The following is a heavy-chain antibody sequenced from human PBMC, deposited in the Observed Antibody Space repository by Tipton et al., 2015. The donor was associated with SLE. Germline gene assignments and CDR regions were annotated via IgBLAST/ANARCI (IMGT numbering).Heavy chain of an antibody. CDR3: ARTLSSSWFYFDY. J-gene: IGHJ4*02. V-gene: IGHV1-18*01. Sequence: QLVQSGAEVKKLGASVKVSCKASGYTFATYGISWVRQAPGQGLEWVAWVSAYNGNIRSAQKFQGRVTMTADTSTSTAYMELRSLRSDDTAVYYCARTLSSSWFYFDYWGQGTLVTVSS. D-gene: IGHD2-2*01. CDR2: VSAYNGNI. CDR1: GYTFATYG.